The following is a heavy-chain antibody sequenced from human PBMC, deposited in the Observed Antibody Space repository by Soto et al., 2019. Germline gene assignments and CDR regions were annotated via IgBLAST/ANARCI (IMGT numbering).Heavy chain of an antibody. CDR2: IYYSGST. J-gene: IGHJ3*02. V-gene: IGHV4-30-4*01. D-gene: IGHD5-12*01. CDR1: GGSISSGDYY. Sequence: SETLSLTCTVSGGSISSGDYYWSWIRQPPGKGLEWIGYIYYSGSTYYNPSLKSRVTISVDTSKNQFSLKLSSVTAADTAVYYCARDLEMATPVGIANAFDIWGQGTMVTVSS. CDR3: ARDLEMATPVGIANAFDI.